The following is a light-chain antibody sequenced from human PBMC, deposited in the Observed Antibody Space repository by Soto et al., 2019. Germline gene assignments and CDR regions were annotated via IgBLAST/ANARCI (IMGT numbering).Light chain of an antibody. Sequence: EIVLTQSPGTLSLSPGERATLSCRASQSVSSSYLAWYQQKPGQAPRRLISGASSRATGIQDRLSGSGSGTDFTLTISRLEPEAFAVYYCQQYGSSPPYTFGQGTKLEIK. V-gene: IGKV3-20*01. CDR1: QSVSSSY. CDR3: QQYGSSPPYT. J-gene: IGKJ2*01. CDR2: GAS.